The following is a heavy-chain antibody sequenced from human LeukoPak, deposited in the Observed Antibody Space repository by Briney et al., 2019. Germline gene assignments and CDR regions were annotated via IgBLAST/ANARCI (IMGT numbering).Heavy chain of an antibody. D-gene: IGHD3-10*01. V-gene: IGHV3-30*18. CDR3: AKVSVRGVIILPYYFDY. CDR1: GFTFSSYG. CDR2: ISYDGSNK. Sequence: GRSLRLSCAASGFTFSSYGMHWVRQAPGKGLEWVAVISYDGSNKYYADSVKGRFTISRDNSKNTLYLQMNSLRAEDTAVYYCAKVSVRGVIILPYYFDYWGQGTLVTVSS. J-gene: IGHJ4*02.